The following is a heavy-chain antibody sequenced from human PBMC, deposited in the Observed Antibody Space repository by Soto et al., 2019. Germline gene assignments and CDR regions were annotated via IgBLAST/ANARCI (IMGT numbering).Heavy chain of an antibody. J-gene: IGHJ5*02. V-gene: IGHV3-30*18. CDR1: GVTFSSYG. CDR3: AKSRVGSSWYEGVS. D-gene: IGHD6-13*01. CDR2: ISYDGTIQ. Sequence: QVQLVESVGGVVQPGRSLRLSCAASGVTFSSYGMHWVRQAPGKGLEWLAVISYDGTIQYYADSIKGRFTISRDNSKNTLFLQMHSRRPEDTAVYFCAKSRVGSSWYEGVSWGQGPRVTVSS.